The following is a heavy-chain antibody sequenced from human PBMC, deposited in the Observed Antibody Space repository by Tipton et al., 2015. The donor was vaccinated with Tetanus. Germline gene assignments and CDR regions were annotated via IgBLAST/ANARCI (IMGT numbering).Heavy chain of an antibody. CDR2: IKQDGSEK. V-gene: IGHV3-7*01. CDR1: GFTFSSYW. CDR3: AKVVVGAAKIQITNAFDI. Sequence: VQLVQSGGDLVQPGGSLRLSCAASGFTFSSYWMSWVRQAPGKGLEWVANIKQDGSEKDYVDSVKGRFTISRDNAKNSLYLQMNSLRAEDTAVYYCAKVVVGAAKIQITNAFDIWGQGTMVTVSS. J-gene: IGHJ3*02. D-gene: IGHD2-15*01.